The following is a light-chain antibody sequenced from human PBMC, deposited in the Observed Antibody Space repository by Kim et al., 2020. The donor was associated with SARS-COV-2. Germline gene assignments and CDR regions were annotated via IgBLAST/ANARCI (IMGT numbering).Light chain of an antibody. CDR3: QQRDSWPLT. V-gene: IGKV3-11*01. CDR1: QSISSF. J-gene: IGKJ4*01. Sequence: WSPGDRATLTCRASQSISSFLAWYQQKPGKAPRLLIHDATTRATGIPARFSGSGSGTDFTLTISSLEPEDFAVYYCQQRDSWPLTFGGGTKVDIK. CDR2: DAT.